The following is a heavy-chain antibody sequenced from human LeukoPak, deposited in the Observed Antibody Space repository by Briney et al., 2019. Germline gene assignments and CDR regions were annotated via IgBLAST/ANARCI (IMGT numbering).Heavy chain of an antibody. CDR2: INPNSGGT. Sequence: GASLKVSCKASGYTFTGYYMHWVRQAPGQGLEWMGWINPNSGGTNYAQKFQGRVTMTRDTSISTAYMELSRLRSDDTAVYYCAREEYCGGDCLPYFDYWGQGTLVTVSS. CDR3: AREEYCGGDCLPYFDY. CDR1: GYTFTGYY. J-gene: IGHJ4*02. D-gene: IGHD2-21*02. V-gene: IGHV1-2*02.